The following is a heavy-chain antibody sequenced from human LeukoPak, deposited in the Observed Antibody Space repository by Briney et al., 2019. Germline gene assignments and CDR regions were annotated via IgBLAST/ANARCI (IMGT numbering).Heavy chain of an antibody. D-gene: IGHD3-9*01. CDR2: ISAYNGNT. Sequence: ASVKVSCKASGYTFTSYGISWVRQAPGQGLEWMGWISAYNGNTNYARKLQGRVTMTTDTSTSTAYMELRSLRSDDTAVYYCARDDILTGYPEYFQHWGQGTLVTVSS. CDR1: GYTFTSYG. J-gene: IGHJ1*01. CDR3: ARDDILTGYPEYFQH. V-gene: IGHV1-18*01.